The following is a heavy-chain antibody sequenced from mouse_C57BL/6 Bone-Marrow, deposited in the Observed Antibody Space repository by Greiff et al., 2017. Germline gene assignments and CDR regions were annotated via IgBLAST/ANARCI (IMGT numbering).Heavy chain of an antibody. J-gene: IGHJ2*01. CDR3: TLLSPFDY. V-gene: IGHV6-6*01. CDR1: GFTFSDAW. CDR2: ISHKANNPAT. Sequence: EVKVEESGRGLVQPGGSMKLSCAASGFTFSDAWMDWVRQSPEKGLEWVAEISHKANNPATYYAESVKGRFTISRDDSKSRVYLQMNSLRAEDTGIYYCTLLSPFDYWGQGTTLTVSS.